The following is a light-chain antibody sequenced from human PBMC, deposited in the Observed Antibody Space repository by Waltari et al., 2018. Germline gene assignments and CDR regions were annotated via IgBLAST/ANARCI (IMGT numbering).Light chain of an antibody. CDR1: SSDIGLYNH. Sequence: QSALTQPASVSGSPGQSITISCTGTSSDIGLYNHVSWYQQHPGQAPRLMIYDVSDRPSGISNRFSGSKSGDTASLTISGLQAEDEADYYCSSYTTSSSWVFGGGTKLTVL. J-gene: IGLJ3*02. CDR3: SSYTTSSSWV. CDR2: DVS. V-gene: IGLV2-14*03.